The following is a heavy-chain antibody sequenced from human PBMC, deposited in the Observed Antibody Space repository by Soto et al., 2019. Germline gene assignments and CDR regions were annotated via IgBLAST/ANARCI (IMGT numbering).Heavy chain of an antibody. D-gene: IGHD3-9*01. Sequence: GGSLRLSCAASGFTFSSYAMSWVRQAPGKGLEWVSAISGSGGSTYYADSVKGRFTISRDNSKNTLYLQMNSLRAEDTAVYYCAKEVLRYFDWLPNPFDYWGQGTLVTVSS. CDR1: GFTFSSYA. CDR2: ISGSGGST. J-gene: IGHJ4*02. CDR3: AKEVLRYFDWLPNPFDY. V-gene: IGHV3-23*01.